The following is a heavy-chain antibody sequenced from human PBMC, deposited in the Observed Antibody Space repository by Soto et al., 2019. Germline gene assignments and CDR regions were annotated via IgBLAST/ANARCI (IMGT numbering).Heavy chain of an antibody. CDR3: ARDLGDHYYDSSGPGWFDP. Sequence: PSETLSLTCTVSGGSISSGDYYWIWIRQPPGKGLEWIGYIYYSGSTYYNPSLKSRVTISVDPSKNQFSLKLSSVTAADTAVYYCARDLGDHYYDSSGPGWFDPWGQGTQVTVSS. V-gene: IGHV4-30-4*01. D-gene: IGHD3-22*01. CDR1: GGSISSGDYY. J-gene: IGHJ5*02. CDR2: IYYSGST.